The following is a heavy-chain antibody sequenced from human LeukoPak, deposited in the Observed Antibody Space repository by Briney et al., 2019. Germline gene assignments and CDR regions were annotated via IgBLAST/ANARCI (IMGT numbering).Heavy chain of an antibody. Sequence: GGSLRLSCAASGYTFSSYAMSWVRQAPGKGLEWVSAISGSGGSTCYADSVKGRFTISRDNSKNTLYLQMNSLRAEDTAVYYCAKIPYDSSGYYFDYWGQGTLVTVSS. CDR1: GYTFSSYA. CDR2: ISGSGGST. J-gene: IGHJ4*02. CDR3: AKIPYDSSGYYFDY. V-gene: IGHV3-23*01. D-gene: IGHD3-22*01.